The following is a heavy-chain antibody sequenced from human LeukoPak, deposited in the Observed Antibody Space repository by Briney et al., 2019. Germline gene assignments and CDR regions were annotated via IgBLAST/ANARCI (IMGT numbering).Heavy chain of an antibody. J-gene: IGHJ4*02. CDR1: GFTFDDYA. Sequence: GGSLRLSCTASGFTFDDYAMHWVRQAPGKGLEWVSLISGDGGSTYYADSVKGRFTISRDNSKNSLYLQMNCLRTEDTALYYCAKDISRGDYVWGSYRYPGYWGQGTLVTVSS. CDR2: ISGDGGST. CDR3: AKDISRGDYVWGSYRYPGY. V-gene: IGHV3-43*02. D-gene: IGHD3-16*02.